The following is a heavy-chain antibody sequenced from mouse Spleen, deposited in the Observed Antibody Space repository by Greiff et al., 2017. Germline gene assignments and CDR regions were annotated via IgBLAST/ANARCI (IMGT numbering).Heavy chain of an antibody. CDR3: ARLDDGYYGRFAY. J-gene: IGHJ3*01. CDR1: GYTFTSYG. CDR2: IYPRSGNT. D-gene: IGHD2-3*01. V-gene: IGHV1-81*01. Sequence: QVQLQQSGAELARPGASVKLSCKASGYTFTSYGISWVKQRTGQGLEWIGEIYPRSGNTYYNEKFKGKATLTADKSSSTAYMELRSLTSEDSAVYFCARLDDGYYGRFAYWGQGTLVTVSA.